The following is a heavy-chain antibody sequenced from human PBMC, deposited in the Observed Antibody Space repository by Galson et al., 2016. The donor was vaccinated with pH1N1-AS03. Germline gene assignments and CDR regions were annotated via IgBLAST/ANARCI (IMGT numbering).Heavy chain of an antibody. CDR3: ASSRIAAHTYYYHGIDV. J-gene: IGHJ6*02. CDR1: GHIFANYW. V-gene: IGHV5-51*01. D-gene: IGHD6-6*01. CDR2: IYPGDSDT. Sequence: QSGAEVKKPGESLKISCKGSGHIFANYWIGWVRQTPGKGLEWMGLIYPGDSDTRYSPSFQGQVTISADKSLSTAYLQRSSLKASDTAMYYCASSRIAAHTYYYHGIDVWGQGTTVTVSS.